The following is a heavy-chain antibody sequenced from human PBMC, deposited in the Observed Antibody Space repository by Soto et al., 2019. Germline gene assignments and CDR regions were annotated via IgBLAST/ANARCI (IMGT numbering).Heavy chain of an antibody. Sequence: QVQLVQSGAEVKKPGASVKVSCKASGYTFTSYYMHWVRQAPGQGLEWMGIINPSGGSTSYAQKVQGRVTMTRDKSTSTVYRELSSLRSEDTAVYYCARDGGEQQLVRGYYYYGMDVWGQGTTVTVSS. J-gene: IGHJ6*02. V-gene: IGHV1-46*01. D-gene: IGHD6-13*01. CDR3: ARDGGEQQLVRGYYYYGMDV. CDR1: GYTFTSYY. CDR2: INPSGGST.